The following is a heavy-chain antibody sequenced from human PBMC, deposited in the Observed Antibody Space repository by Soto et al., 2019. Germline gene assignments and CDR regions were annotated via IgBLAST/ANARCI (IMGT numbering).Heavy chain of an antibody. CDR2: INHSGST. V-gene: IGHV4-34*01. CDR3: ARDKFPGFFDY. CDR1: GGSFSGYY. D-gene: IGHD5-12*01. J-gene: IGHJ4*02. Sequence: SETLSLTCAVYGGSFSGYYWTWIRQPPGTGLEWIGEINHSGSTNYNPSLKSRVTISVDTSKNQFSLKLTSVTAADTAVYYCARDKFPGFFDYWGQGPLVTVPS.